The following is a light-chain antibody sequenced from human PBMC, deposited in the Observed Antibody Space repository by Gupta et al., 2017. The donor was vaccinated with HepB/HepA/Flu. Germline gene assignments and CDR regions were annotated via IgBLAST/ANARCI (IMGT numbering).Light chain of an antibody. CDR1: NIGSKS. CDR3: QVWDSSSDPVV. J-gene: IGLJ2*01. CDR2: DDS. Sequence: SYVLTQPPSVSVAPGKTARITCGGNNIGSKSVHWYQQKPGPAPVLFVYDDSDRPSGIPERFSGPNSGTTATLTIXRXEAGEEXDYYCQVWDSSSDPVVFGGGTKLTVL. V-gene: IGLV3-21*03.